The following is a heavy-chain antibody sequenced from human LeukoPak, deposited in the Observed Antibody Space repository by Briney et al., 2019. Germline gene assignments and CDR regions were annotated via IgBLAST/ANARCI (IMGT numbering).Heavy chain of an antibody. CDR2: IYYSGST. CDR1: GVSISSGDYY. V-gene: IGHV4-30-4*01. CDR3: ARLGVGGWYANDY. D-gene: IGHD6-19*01. Sequence: PSETLSLTCTVSGVSISSGDYYWSWIRQPPGKGLEWIGYIYYSGSTYYNPSLKSRVTISVDTSKNQFSLKLSSVTAADTAVYYCARLGVGGWYANDYWGQGALVTVSS. J-gene: IGHJ4*02.